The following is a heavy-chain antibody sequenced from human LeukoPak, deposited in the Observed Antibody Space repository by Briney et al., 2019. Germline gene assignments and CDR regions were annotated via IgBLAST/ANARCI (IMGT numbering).Heavy chain of an antibody. D-gene: IGHD6-19*01. V-gene: IGHV3-48*03. J-gene: IGHJ4*02. CDR2: ISGSGSTI. Sequence: GGSLRLSCAASGVTVRSYDMNWGRQAPGKGLEWISYISGSGSTIYYADSVKGRFTISRDNAKNSLYLQMNSLRAEDTVVYYCARYTSGWYKRLDDRGQVTLVTVSS. CDR3: ARYTSGWYKRLDD. CDR1: GVTVRSYD.